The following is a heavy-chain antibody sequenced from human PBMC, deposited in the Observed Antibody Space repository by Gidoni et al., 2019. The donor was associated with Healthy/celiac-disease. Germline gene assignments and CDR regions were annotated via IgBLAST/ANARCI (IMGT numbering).Heavy chain of an antibody. Sequence: QEELAQSGCEGKKPGSSGKVSCKASGGTFSSYAIRWVRQAPGQGLEWMGGIIPIFGTANYAQKFQGRVTITADESTSTAYMELRSLRSEDTAVYYCAREGYGMDVWGQGTTVTVSS. CDR3: AREGYGMDV. V-gene: IGHV1-69*01. CDR1: GGTFSSYA. CDR2: IIPIFGTA. J-gene: IGHJ6*02.